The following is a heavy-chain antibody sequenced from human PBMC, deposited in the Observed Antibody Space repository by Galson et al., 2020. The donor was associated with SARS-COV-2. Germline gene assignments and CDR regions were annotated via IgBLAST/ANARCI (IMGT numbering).Heavy chain of an antibody. D-gene: IGHD1-1*01. CDR2: LHSGGFT. J-gene: IGHJ5*02. CDR1: GFTVRDNY. V-gene: IGHV3-66*01. Sequence: GESLKISCAASGFTVRDNYMNWVRQAPGKGLEWVSGLHSGGFTYYADSVKGRFTVSRDNSKNTLYLQMNSLRAEDTAVYYCARDVTSWFDPWGQGTRVTVSS. CDR3: ARDVTSWFDP.